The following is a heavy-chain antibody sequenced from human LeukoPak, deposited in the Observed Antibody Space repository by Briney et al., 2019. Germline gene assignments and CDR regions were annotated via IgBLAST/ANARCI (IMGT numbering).Heavy chain of an antibody. J-gene: IGHJ6*03. CDR3: ARDAAGRYCTNGVCPLWGGYYYYYMDV. Sequence: SVKVSCKVSGYTLTELSMHWVRQAPGQGLEWMGGIFPIFGTANYAQKFQGRVTITADESTSTAYMELSSLRSEDTAVYYCARDAAGRYCTNGVCPLWGGYYYYYMDVWGKGTTVTVSS. V-gene: IGHV1-69*13. CDR2: IFPIFGTA. D-gene: IGHD2-8*01. CDR1: GYTLTELS.